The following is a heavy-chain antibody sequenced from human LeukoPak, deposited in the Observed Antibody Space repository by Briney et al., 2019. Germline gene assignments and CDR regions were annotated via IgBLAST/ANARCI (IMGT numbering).Heavy chain of an antibody. J-gene: IGHJ6*04. CDR1: GFTFSTYS. Sequence: PGGSLRLSCEASGFTFSTYSMNWVRQAPGKGLEWVSSISSSSTYIYYADSVKGRFTVSRDNAKNSLYLQMNSLRAEDTAVYYCARDPTPSGDVWGKGTTVTVSS. D-gene: IGHD3-10*01. CDR3: ARDPTPSGDV. V-gene: IGHV3-21*01. CDR2: ISSSSTYI.